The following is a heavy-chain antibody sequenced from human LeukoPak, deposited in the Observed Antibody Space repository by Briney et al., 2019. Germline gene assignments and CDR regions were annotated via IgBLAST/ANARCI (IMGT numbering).Heavy chain of an antibody. V-gene: IGHV3-30-3*01. J-gene: IGHJ4*02. D-gene: IGHD3-22*01. CDR1: GFTFSSYA. CDR3: AFRVVVIH. CDR2: ISYDGSNK. Sequence: GGSLRLSCAASGFTFSSYAMHWVRQAPGKGLEWVAVISYDGSNKYYADSVKGRFTISRDNSKNTLYLQMNSLRAGDTAVYYCAFRVVVIHWGQGTLVTVSS.